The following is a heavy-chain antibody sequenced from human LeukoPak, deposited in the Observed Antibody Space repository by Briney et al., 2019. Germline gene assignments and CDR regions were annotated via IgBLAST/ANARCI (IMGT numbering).Heavy chain of an antibody. D-gene: IGHD2-15*01. CDR1: GYTFNNFG. CDR3: SRSYYSSSWYYFDH. CDR2: ISIGDGRT. V-gene: IGHV1-18*01. Sequence: GASVKVSCKTSGYTFNNFGITWVRQAPGQGPEWIGWISIGDGRTHYGRKFQDRVSMTREMSSNTAFLELSSLRSDDTAVYFCSRSYYSSSWYYFDHWGREPWSSSPQ. J-gene: IGHJ4*02.